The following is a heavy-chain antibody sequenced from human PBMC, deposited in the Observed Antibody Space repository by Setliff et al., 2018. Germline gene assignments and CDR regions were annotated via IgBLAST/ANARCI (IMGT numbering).Heavy chain of an antibody. CDR1: GDSISGAKYY. Sequence: PSGTLSLTCTVSGDSISGAKYYWSWIRQSAGKGLECIGRIYTDGSTKYNPSLNSRVALSIDTSKNQFSLGLSSVTAADTAVYFCARVTGFLYMDVWGKGTTVTVSS. D-gene: IGHD3-3*01. J-gene: IGHJ6*03. CDR2: IYTDGST. CDR3: ARVTGFLYMDV. V-gene: IGHV4-61*02.